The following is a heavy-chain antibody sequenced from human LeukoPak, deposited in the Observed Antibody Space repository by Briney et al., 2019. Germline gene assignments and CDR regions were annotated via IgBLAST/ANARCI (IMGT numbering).Heavy chain of an antibody. J-gene: IGHJ4*02. D-gene: IGHD3-10*01. V-gene: IGHV4-30-4*01. CDR3: ARGGYYGSGSYWGTFDY. CDR2: IYYSGST. Sequence: SETLSLTWTVSGGSISSGDYYWSWIRQLPGKGLEWIGYIYYSGSTYYNPSLKSRVTISVDTSKNQFSLMLSSVTAADTAVYYCARGGYYGSGSYWGTFDYWGQGTLVTVSS. CDR1: GGSISSGDYY.